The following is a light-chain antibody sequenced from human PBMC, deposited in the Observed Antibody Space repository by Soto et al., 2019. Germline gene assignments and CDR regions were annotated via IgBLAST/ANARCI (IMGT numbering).Light chain of an antibody. CDR3: QQYDISPWT. CDR1: QSVSSSY. J-gene: IGKJ1*01. Sequence: EIVLTQSPGTLSLSPGEIATLSFSASQSVSSSYLAWYQQKPGQAPRLLIYGASSRATGIPDRFSGSGSGTDFTLSIIRLEPEDFAVYYCQQYDISPWTFGQGTKVDIK. V-gene: IGKV3-20*01. CDR2: GAS.